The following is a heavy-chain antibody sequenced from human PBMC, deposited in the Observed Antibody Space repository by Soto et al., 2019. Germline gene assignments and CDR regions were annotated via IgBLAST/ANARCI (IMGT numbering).Heavy chain of an antibody. D-gene: IGHD4-17*01. V-gene: IGHV4-31*03. Sequence: QVQLQESGPGLVKPSQTLYLTCTVSGGSISSGGYYWSWIRQHPGKGLEWIGYIYYSGSTYYNPSLKSRVTISVDTSKNQFSLKLSSATAADTAVYYCARSPGVYGGNSEYFQHWGQGTLVTVSS. CDR2: IYYSGST. J-gene: IGHJ1*01. CDR1: GGSISSGGYY. CDR3: ARSPGVYGGNSEYFQH.